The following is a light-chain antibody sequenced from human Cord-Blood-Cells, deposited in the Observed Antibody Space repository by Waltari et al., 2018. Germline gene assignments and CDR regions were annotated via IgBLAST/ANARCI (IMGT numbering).Light chain of an antibody. V-gene: IGLV2-11*01. J-gene: IGLJ3*02. Sequence: QSALTHPRSVSGSPGPSVPISCTGTSSDVGGYNYFSWYQQHPGKAPKLMIYDVSKRPSGVPDRFSGSKSGNTASLTISGLQAEDEADYYCCSYAGSYTWVFGGGTKLTVL. CDR3: CSYAGSYTWV. CDR1: SSDVGGYNY. CDR2: DVS.